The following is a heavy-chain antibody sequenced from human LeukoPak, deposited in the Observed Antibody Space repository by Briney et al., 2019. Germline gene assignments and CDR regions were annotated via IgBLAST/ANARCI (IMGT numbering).Heavy chain of an antibody. CDR2: ISYDGSNK. CDR1: GFTFSTYG. V-gene: IGHV3-30*18. D-gene: IGHD1-26*01. J-gene: IGHJ4*02. CDR3: ANYGGSYEFDH. Sequence: GGSLRLSCAASGFTFSTYGMHWVRQAPGKGLEWVALISYDGSNKYYADSVKGRFTISRDNSKNTLYLQMNSLRVEDTAVYYCANYGGSYEFDHWGQGTLVTASS.